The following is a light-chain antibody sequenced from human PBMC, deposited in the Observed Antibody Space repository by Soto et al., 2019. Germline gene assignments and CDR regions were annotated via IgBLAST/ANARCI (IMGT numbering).Light chain of an antibody. CDR1: QPINTY. CDR2: DAS. Sequence: EVLLTQSPATLSFTPGESATLSCRASQPINTYLGWYQQKSGQSPRLLIYDASNRAADLPARFSASGFGTDFTLTISSLKPEDFGTYYCHHRSNWPPEDTFGQGTKLEI. CDR3: HHRSNWPPEDT. V-gene: IGKV3-11*01. J-gene: IGKJ2*01.